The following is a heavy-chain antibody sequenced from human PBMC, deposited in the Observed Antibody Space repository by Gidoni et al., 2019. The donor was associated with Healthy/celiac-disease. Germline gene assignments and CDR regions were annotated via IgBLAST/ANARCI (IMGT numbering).Heavy chain of an antibody. V-gene: IGHV3-9*01. D-gene: IGHD3-10*01. CDR1: GFPFDDYA. CDR2: ISWNSGSI. CDR3: AKVPFGELLGYFDY. Sequence: EVQLVESGGGLVQPGRSLRLSCAASGFPFDDYAMHWVRQAPGKGLEWVSGISWNSGSIGYADSVKGRFTISRDNAKNSLYLQMNSLRAEDTALYYCAKVPFGELLGYFDYWGQGTLVTVSS. J-gene: IGHJ4*02.